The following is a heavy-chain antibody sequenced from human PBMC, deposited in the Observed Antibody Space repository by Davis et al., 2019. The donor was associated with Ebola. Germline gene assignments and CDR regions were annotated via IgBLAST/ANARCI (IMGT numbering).Heavy chain of an antibody. V-gene: IGHV3-9*01. Sequence: SLKISCAASGFTFDDYAMHWVRQAPGKGLEWVSSISWNSGDIGYGDSVKGRFTSSRDNAKNSLYLEMNSLRAEDTAFYYCAKDMLYCSGGSCYPYYYYGMDVWGQGTTVTVSS. CDR2: ISWNSGDI. CDR1: GFTFDDYA. D-gene: IGHD2-15*01. J-gene: IGHJ6*02. CDR3: AKDMLYCSGGSCYPYYYYGMDV.